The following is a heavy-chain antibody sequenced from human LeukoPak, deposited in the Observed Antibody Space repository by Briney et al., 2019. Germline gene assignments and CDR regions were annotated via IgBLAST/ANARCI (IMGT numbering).Heavy chain of an antibody. Sequence: QTGGSLRLSWAASGFTFSSYWMHWVRQAPGKGPVWVARTNRDGSSTAYADSVKGRFTISKDNAKNTLYLLMNSLRAEDTAVYYCARDSVEWYIFDYWGQGTLVTVSS. J-gene: IGHJ4*02. CDR3: ARDSVEWYIFDY. CDR1: GFTFSSYW. V-gene: IGHV3-74*01. CDR2: TNRDGSST. D-gene: IGHD3-3*01.